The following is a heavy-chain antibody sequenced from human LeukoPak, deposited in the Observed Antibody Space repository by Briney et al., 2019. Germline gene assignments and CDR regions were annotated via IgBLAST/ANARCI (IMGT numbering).Heavy chain of an antibody. D-gene: IGHD3-3*01. CDR3: AKPYDFWSGYYTEDY. V-gene: IGHV3-23*01. CDR2: ISGSGGST. J-gene: IGHJ4*02. Sequence: GGSPRLSCAASGFTFSSYAMSWVRQAPGKGLEWVSAISGSGGSTYYADSVKGRFTISRDNSKNTLYLQMNSLRAEDTAVYYCAKPYDFWSGYYTEDYWGQGTLVTVSS. CDR1: GFTFSSYA.